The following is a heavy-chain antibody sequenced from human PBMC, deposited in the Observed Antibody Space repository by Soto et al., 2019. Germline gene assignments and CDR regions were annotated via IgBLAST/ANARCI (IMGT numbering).Heavy chain of an antibody. CDR2: IYYSGST. J-gene: IGHJ5*02. Sequence: XXTLSLRFTVSGGSISSYYWRWIPQPPGKGLEWIGYIYYSGSTNYNPSLKSRVTISVDTSKNQSSLQLSSLRSEDTAVYYCARDNPPAAWGQGTLVTVSS. CDR3: ARDNPPAA. CDR1: GGSISSYY. D-gene: IGHD6-19*01. V-gene: IGHV4-59*01.